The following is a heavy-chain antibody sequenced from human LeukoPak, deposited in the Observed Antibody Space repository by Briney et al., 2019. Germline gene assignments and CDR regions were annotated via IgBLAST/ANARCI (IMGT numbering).Heavy chain of an antibody. CDR1: GFTFSNYK. CDR3: AREDRGSSSSDY. D-gene: IGHD6-6*01. J-gene: IGHJ4*02. Sequence: GGSLRLSCAASGFTFSNYKMNWVRQAPGKGLEWVSVISSSSGTIYYADSVKGRFTISRDNAKNSLYLQMSSLRDDDTAVYYCAREDRGSSSSDYWGQGTLVTVSS. V-gene: IGHV3-48*02. CDR2: ISSSSGTI.